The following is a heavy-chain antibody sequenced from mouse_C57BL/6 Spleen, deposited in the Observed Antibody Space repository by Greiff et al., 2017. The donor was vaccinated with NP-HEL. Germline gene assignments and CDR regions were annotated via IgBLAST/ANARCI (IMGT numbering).Heavy chain of an antibody. V-gene: IGHV1-59*01. CDR3: ARGLDSSGWRAY. CDR2: IDPSDSYT. D-gene: IGHD3-2*02. CDR1: GYTFTSYW. Sequence: VKLQQPGAELVRPGTSVKLSCKASGYTFTSYWMHWVKQRPGQGLEWIGVIDPSDSYTNYNQKFKGKATLTVDTSSSTAYMQLSSLTSEDSAVYYCARGLDSSGWRAYWGQGTLVTVSA. J-gene: IGHJ3*01.